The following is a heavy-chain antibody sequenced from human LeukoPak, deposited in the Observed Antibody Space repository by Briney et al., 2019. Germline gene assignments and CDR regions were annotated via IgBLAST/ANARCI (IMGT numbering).Heavy chain of an antibody. Sequence: GGSLRLSCAVSGFTFSSFAMSWVRPAPGKGLGWVSAISGSGGSTYYADSVKGRFTISRDNSKNTLCLQMHSMRAEDTAVYYCAKALGDLYYFAYWGEGTLVTVS. V-gene: IGHV3-23*01. CDR3: AKALGDLYYFAY. CDR2: ISGSGGST. D-gene: IGHD3-10*01. CDR1: GFTFSSFA. J-gene: IGHJ4*02.